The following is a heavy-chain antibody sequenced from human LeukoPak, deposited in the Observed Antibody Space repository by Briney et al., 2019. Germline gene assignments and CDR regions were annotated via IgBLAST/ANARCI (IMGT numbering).Heavy chain of an antibody. CDR2: ISGSAIST. CDR3: ARHTSSSARTNAFDI. CDR1: GFTFSSYA. V-gene: IGHV3-23*01. D-gene: IGHD6-6*01. J-gene: IGHJ3*02. Sequence: GGSLRLSCAASGFTFSSYAMSWVRQAPGKGLEWVSTISGSAISTDYADSVKGRFTISRDNSKNSLYLRMNSPRAEDTAVYYCARHTSSSARTNAFDIWGQGTMVTVSS.